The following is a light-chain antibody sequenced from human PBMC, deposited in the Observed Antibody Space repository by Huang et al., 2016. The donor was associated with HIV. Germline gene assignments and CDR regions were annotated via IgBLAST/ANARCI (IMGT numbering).Light chain of an antibody. CDR1: QSVNTN. Sequence: EIVMTQSPATLSVSPGERATLSCRASQSVNTNLAWYQQKPGQAPRLLIYGASTRATAVAARFSGSGSGTEFTLTISGLQSEDSAVYYCQQYHNWPPFTFGQGTKLEIK. CDR3: QQYHNWPPFT. CDR2: GAS. V-gene: IGKV3-15*01. J-gene: IGKJ2*01.